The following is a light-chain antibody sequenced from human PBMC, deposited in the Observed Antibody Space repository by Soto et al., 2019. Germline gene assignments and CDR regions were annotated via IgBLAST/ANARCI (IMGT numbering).Light chain of an antibody. CDR3: SSFAANDNVV. Sequence: QSVLTQPPSASGSPGQSVTISCTGTSSDVGAYDYVCWYQQHPGKAPKLMIYEVNKRPSGVPDRCSGSKSGNTASLTVSGLQAGDEADYYCSSFAANDNVVFGGGTKLTVL. CDR1: SSDVGAYDY. J-gene: IGLJ3*02. CDR2: EVN. V-gene: IGLV2-8*01.